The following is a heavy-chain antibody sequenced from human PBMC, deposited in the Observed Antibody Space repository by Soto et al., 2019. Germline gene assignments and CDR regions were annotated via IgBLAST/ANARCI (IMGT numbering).Heavy chain of an antibody. Sequence: QVQLVQSGAEVKKPGASVKVSCKVSGNIFTSQYMHWVRQVPGQGLEWMAMINPSGGRTSYAQMFQGRVTMTRDTSTSTVHMELSSLRSEDTAVYYCFRDVGDWGQGTLVTVSS. CDR1: GNIFTSQY. J-gene: IGHJ4*02. D-gene: IGHD3-3*01. CDR2: INPSGGRT. CDR3: FRDVGD. V-gene: IGHV1-46*03.